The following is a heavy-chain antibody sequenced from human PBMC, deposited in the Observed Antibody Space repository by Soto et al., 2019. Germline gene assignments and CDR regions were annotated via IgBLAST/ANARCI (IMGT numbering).Heavy chain of an antibody. D-gene: IGHD6-19*01. Sequence: GGSLRLSCAASGFTFSSYSMNWVRQAPGKGLEWVSSISSSSSYIYYADSVKGRFTISRDNAKNSLYLQMNSLRAEDTAVYYCARPSEQWLVPGGYYFDYWGQGTLVTVSS. V-gene: IGHV3-21*01. CDR1: GFTFSSYS. CDR3: ARPSEQWLVPGGYYFDY. CDR2: ISSSSSYI. J-gene: IGHJ4*02.